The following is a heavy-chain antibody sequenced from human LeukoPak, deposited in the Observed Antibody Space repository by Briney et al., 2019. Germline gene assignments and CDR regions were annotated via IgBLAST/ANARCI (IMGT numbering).Heavy chain of an antibody. CDR1: GGSISSSSYY. J-gene: IGHJ6*03. Sequence: SETLSLTCTVSGGSISSSSYYWGWIRQPPGKGLEWIGSIYYSGSTYYNPSLKSRVTISVDTSKNQFSLKLSSVTAADTAVYYCVSPSRTYYDFWRAYYMDVWGKGTTVTVSS. V-gene: IGHV4-39*01. CDR2: IYYSGST. CDR3: VSPSRTYYDFWRAYYMDV. D-gene: IGHD3-3*01.